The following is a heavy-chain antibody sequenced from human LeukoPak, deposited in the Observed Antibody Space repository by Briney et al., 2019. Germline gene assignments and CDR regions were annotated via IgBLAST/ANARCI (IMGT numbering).Heavy chain of an antibody. CDR1: GFTFSSYG. V-gene: IGHV3-30*03. CDR3: ARDRAWNYFDY. D-gene: IGHD3-3*01. Sequence: GGSLRLSCAASGFTFSSYGMHWVRQAPGKGLEWVAVISYDGSNKYYADSVKGRFTISRDNSKNTLYLQMDSLRAEDTAVYYCARDRAWNYFDYWGQGTLVTVSS. CDR2: ISYDGSNK. J-gene: IGHJ4*02.